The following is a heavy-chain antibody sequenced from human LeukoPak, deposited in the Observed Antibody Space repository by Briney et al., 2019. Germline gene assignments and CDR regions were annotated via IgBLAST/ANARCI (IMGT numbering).Heavy chain of an antibody. V-gene: IGHV3-23*01. CDR3: ANGRPSGWYEWYFDY. Sequence: GGSLRLSCAASGFTFSSYAMSWVRQAPGKGLEWVSAISGSGGSTYYADSVKGRFTISRDNSKNTLYLQMNSLRAEDTAVYYCANGRPSGWYEWYFDYWGQGTLVTVSS. CDR1: GFTFSSYA. D-gene: IGHD6-19*01. CDR2: ISGSGGST. J-gene: IGHJ4*02.